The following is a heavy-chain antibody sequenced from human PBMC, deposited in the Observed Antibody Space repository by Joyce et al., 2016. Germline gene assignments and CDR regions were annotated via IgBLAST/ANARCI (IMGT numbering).Heavy chain of an antibody. CDR2: SYNSETT. D-gene: IGHD3-10*01. J-gene: IGHJ6*02. CDR3: ATSLPSRVGGFQFFGLDV. Sequence: HLQESGPGLVKPSETLSLTCTIPGDSFSDTSYYWSWIRQPPGKGLEWLGFSYNSETTHYNPSLGGRLSISAGAAKKQFSLRLTSVTSADTAVYYCATSLPSRVGGFQFFGLDVWGQGTTVIVS. V-gene: IGHV4-61*01. CDR1: GDSFSDTSYY.